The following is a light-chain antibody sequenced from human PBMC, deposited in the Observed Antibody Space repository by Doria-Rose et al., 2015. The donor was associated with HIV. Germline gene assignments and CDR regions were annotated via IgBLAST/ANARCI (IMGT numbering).Light chain of an antibody. CDR2: GAS. V-gene: IGKV1-9*01. CDR3: QQFDSFPQT. Sequence: DIRLTQSPSFLSASVGVRVTITCRASQGISRYLAWYRQKPGKAPTLLIFGASTLQSVVPSRFSGSGSGTEFTLTISSLQPEDFATYYCQQFDSFPQTFGQGTKVELK. CDR1: QGISRY. J-gene: IGKJ1*01.